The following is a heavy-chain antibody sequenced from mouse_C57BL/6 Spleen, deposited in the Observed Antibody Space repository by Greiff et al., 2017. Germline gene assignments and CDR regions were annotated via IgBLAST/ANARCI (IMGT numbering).Heavy chain of an antibody. CDR2: IHPNSGST. CDR1: GYTFTSYW. V-gene: IGHV1-64*01. CDR3: ARSLNYYGSSYVYFDV. D-gene: IGHD1-1*01. Sequence: QVQLQQPGAELVKPGASVKLSCKASGYTFTSYWMHWVKQRPGQGLEWIGMIHPNSGSTNYNEKFKSKATLTVDKSSSTAYMQLSSLTSEDSAVYYCARSLNYYGSSYVYFDVWGTGTTVTVSS. J-gene: IGHJ1*03.